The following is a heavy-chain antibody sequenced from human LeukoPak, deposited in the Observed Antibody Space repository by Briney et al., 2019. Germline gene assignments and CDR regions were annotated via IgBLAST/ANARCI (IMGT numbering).Heavy chain of an antibody. V-gene: IGHV3-23*01. Sequence: GGSLRLSCAASGFTFSSYAMSWVRQAPGKGLEWVSAISGSGGSTYYADSVKGRFTISRDNSKNTLYLQMNSLRAEDTAVYFCARGPGSYYFDYWGQGTLVTVSS. CDR2: ISGSGGST. D-gene: IGHD1-1*01. J-gene: IGHJ4*02. CDR3: ARGPGSYYFDY. CDR1: GFTFSSYA.